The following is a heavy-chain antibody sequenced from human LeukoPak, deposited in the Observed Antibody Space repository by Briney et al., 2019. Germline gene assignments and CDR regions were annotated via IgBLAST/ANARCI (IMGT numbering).Heavy chain of an antibody. D-gene: IGHD3-10*01. CDR3: ASYFGRS. CDR1: GFTFSSNF. J-gene: IGHJ5*02. V-gene: IGHV3-53*01. CDR2: IYSDGST. Sequence: GGSLRLSCAASGFTFSSNFMMWVRQAPGKGLEWVSFIYSDGSTYYADSVKGRFTISRDNSQNTLYLQMNNLRAEDTALYYCASYFGRSWGQGTLVTVSS.